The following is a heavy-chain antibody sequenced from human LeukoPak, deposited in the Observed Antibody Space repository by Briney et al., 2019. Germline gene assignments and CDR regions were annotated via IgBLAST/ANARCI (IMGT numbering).Heavy chain of an antibody. CDR2: SSYAGST. D-gene: IGHD2-2*01. J-gene: IGHJ3*02. CDR3: ARGLPLDIVVVAAALGVAFDI. V-gene: IGHV4-59*01. CDR1: GDSITRFY. Sequence: SETLSLTCTVSGDSITRFYWSWIRQPPGKGLEWLGYSSYAGSTNYNPSLKSRVTISVDTSKKQLSLKLSSVTAADTAVYFCARGLPLDIVVVAAALGVAFDIWGQGTMVTVSS.